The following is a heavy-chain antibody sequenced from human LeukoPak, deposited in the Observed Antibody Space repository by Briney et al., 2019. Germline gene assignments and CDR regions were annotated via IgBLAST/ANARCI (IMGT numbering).Heavy chain of an antibody. Sequence: GGSLRLSCAASGFTFSSYAMSWVRQAPGKGLEWVSAISGSGGSTYYADSVKGRFTISRDNSKNTLYLQMNSLRAEDTAVYYCAKDPLVVVAATDYFDYWGQGTLVTVSS. D-gene: IGHD2-15*01. CDR2: ISGSGGST. CDR3: AKDPLVVVAATDYFDY. CDR1: GFTFSSYA. V-gene: IGHV3-23*01. J-gene: IGHJ4*02.